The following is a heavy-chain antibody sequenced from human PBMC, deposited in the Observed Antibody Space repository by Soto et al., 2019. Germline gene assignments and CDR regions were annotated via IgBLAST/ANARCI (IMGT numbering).Heavy chain of an antibody. V-gene: IGHV1-18*01. D-gene: IGHD5-12*01. CDR3: AKSPRGEMATD. J-gene: IGHJ4*02. CDR2: INTYNGMT. Sequence: QVQLVQSGGEVKKPGASVTVSCKASGYTFINYHITWVRQAPGQGLEWMAWINTYNGMTDYAQRFQCRVIMTRDTSTSTAYMELRNLGSDDTAVYFCAKSPRGEMATDWGQGTLVTVSS. CDR1: GYTFINYH.